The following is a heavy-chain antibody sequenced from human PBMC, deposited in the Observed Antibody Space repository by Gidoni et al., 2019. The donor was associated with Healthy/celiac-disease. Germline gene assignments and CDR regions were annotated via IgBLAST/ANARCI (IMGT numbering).Heavy chain of an antibody. V-gene: IGHV3-49*05. CDR2: IRSKAYGGTT. J-gene: IGHJ3*02. CDR1: GFTFGAYA. CDR3: TRERTTGDSDAFDI. Sequence: EVQLVESGGGLVKPGRSLRLSCTDSGFTFGAYAMSWFRQAPGKGLEWVGFIRSKAYGGTTEYAASVKGRFTISRDDSKSIAYLQMNSLKTEDTAVYYCTRERTTGDSDAFDIWGQGTMVTVSS. D-gene: IGHD4-4*01.